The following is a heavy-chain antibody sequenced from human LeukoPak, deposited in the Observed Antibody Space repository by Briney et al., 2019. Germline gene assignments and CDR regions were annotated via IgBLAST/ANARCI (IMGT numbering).Heavy chain of an antibody. D-gene: IGHD3-10*01. J-gene: IGHJ4*02. CDR3: ARGTVRLLWFGDPYYFDY. CDR1: GGSISSSSYY. V-gene: IGHV4-39*07. CDR2: INHSGST. Sequence: PSETLSLTCTVSGGSISSSSYYWGWIRQPPGKGLEWIGEINHSGSTNYNPSLKSRVTISVDTSKNQFSLKLSSVTAADTAVYYCARGTVRLLWFGDPYYFDYWGQGTLVTVSS.